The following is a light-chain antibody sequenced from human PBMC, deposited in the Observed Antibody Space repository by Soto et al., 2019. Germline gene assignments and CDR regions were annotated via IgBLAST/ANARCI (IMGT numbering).Light chain of an antibody. CDR1: QSVSSSY. CDR2: GAS. Sequence: EILLTQTPGTLSLSPGERATLSCTASQSVSSSYSSWYQLKPVQAPRLLIYGASSRATGIPDRFTSSRSWTDFTLTISRLVPVDLAVDYYQQDCYSFREFSKGTKV. V-gene: IGKV3-20*01. CDR3: QQDCYSFRE. J-gene: IGKJ1*01.